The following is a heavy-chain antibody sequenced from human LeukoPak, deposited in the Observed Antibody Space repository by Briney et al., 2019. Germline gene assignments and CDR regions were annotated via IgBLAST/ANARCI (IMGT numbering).Heavy chain of an antibody. J-gene: IGHJ4*02. CDR2: IYYSGST. CDR3: ARVAYNGYDNRGAFDY. D-gene: IGHD5-12*01. CDR1: GGSISSYY. V-gene: IGHV4-59*01. Sequence: SETLSLACTVSGGSISSYYWSWIRQPPGKGLEWIGYIYYSGSTNYNPSLKSRVTISVDTSKNQFSLKLSSVTAADTAVYYCARVAYNGYDNRGAFDYWGQGTLVTVSS.